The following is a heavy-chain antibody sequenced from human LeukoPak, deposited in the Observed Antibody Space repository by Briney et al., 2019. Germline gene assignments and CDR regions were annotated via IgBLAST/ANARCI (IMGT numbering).Heavy chain of an antibody. Sequence: ASVKVSCKASGYTFTSYDINWVRQAPGQGLEWMGWMNPNSGNTGYAQKFQGRVTMTRNTSISTAYMELSSLRSEDTAMYYCARGYCSGGSCYSDFDYWGQGTLVTVSS. CDR3: ARGYCSGGSCYSDFDY. CDR2: MNPNSGNT. J-gene: IGHJ4*02. CDR1: GYTFTSYD. V-gene: IGHV1-8*01. D-gene: IGHD2-15*01.